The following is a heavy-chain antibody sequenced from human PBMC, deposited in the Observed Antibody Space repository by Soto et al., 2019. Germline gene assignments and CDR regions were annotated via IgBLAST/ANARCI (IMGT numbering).Heavy chain of an antibody. CDR3: ARTRVQVAAHTYYYYGMDA. D-gene: IGHD6-19*01. J-gene: IGHJ6*02. Sequence: QVQLVQSGAEVKKPGSSVKVSCKASGGTFSSYATSWVRQAPGQGLEWMGRIIPMFGTVNYAQKFQGRVTITAGESTRTAYMELSSLTSEDTAVYYCARTRVQVAAHTYYYYGMDAWGQGTTVTVSS. CDR1: GGTFSSYA. V-gene: IGHV1-69*12. CDR2: IIPMFGTV.